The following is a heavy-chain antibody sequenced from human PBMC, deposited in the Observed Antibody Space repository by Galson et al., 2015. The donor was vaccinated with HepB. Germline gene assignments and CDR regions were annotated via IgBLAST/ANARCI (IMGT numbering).Heavy chain of an antibody. CDR1: GYTFTSNG. CDR3: ALSRDGYNWGY. J-gene: IGHJ4*02. CDR2: ISGYNGNT. Sequence: SVKVSCKASGYTFTSNGISWVRQAPGQGLEWMGWISGYNGNTKYAQKLQGRVTMTTDTSTSTAYMELRSLRSDDTAVYYCALSRDGYNWGYWGQGTLVTVSS. V-gene: IGHV1-18*04. D-gene: IGHD5-24*01.